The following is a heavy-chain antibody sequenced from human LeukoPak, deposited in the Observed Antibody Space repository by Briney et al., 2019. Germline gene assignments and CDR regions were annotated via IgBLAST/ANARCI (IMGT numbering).Heavy chain of an antibody. D-gene: IGHD6-19*01. J-gene: IGHJ6*02. Sequence: ASVKVSCKASGGTFSSYAISWVRQAPGQGLEWMGWINPNSGGTNYAQKFQGWVTMTRDTSISTAYMELSRLRSDDTAVYYCARSYSSGWGPSYYYGMDVWGQGTTVTVSS. CDR2: INPNSGGT. CDR1: GGTFSSYA. V-gene: IGHV1-2*04. CDR3: ARSYSSGWGPSYYYGMDV.